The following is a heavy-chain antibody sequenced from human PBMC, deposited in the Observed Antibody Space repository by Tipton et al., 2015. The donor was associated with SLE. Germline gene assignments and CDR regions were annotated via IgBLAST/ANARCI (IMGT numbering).Heavy chain of an antibody. Sequence: TLSLTCTVSGGSISSGSYYWSWIRQPAGKGLEWIGRIHTSGSTNYNPSLKSRVTISVDTSKNQFSLKLSSVTAADTAVYYCARAPRYYYDSSYFDYWGQGTLVTVSS. CDR2: IHTSGST. J-gene: IGHJ4*02. D-gene: IGHD3-22*01. CDR3: ARAPRYYYDSSYFDY. V-gene: IGHV4-61*02. CDR1: GGSISSGSYY.